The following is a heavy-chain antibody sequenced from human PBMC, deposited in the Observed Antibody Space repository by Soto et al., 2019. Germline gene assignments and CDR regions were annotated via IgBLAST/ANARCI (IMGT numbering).Heavy chain of an antibody. D-gene: IGHD3-3*01. CDR2: IYYSGST. J-gene: IGHJ4*02. CDR1: GGSISSYY. V-gene: IGHV4-59*08. Sequence: SETLSLTCTVSGGSISSYYWSWIRQPPGKGLEWIGYIYYSGSTNYNPSLKSRVTISVDTSKNQFSLKLSSVTAADTAVYYCARLVDDFWSGREYYFDYWGQGTLVTVSS. CDR3: ARLVDDFWSGREYYFDY.